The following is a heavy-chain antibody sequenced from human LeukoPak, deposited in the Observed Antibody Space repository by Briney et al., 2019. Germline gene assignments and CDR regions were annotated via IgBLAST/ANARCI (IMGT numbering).Heavy chain of an antibody. CDR3: TRVGYIDEGIDY. D-gene: IGHD5-24*01. V-gene: IGHV3-7*04. J-gene: IGHJ4*02. CDR1: GFPFSNW. Sequence: GGSLRLSCVASGFPFSNWMTWVRQAPGKGLEWVANIKQDGSKKSYVDSVKGRLTISRDNAKNSLYLQMNSLRAEDTAIYYCTRVGYIDEGIDYWGQGTLVTVSS. CDR2: IKQDGSKK.